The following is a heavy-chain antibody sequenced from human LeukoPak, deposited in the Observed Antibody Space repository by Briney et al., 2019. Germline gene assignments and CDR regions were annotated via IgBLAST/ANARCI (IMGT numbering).Heavy chain of an antibody. V-gene: IGHV3-23*01. CDR1: GFTFSNYG. D-gene: IGHD3-9*01. J-gene: IGHJ3*02. CDR2: ISGSGGRT. Sequence: AGGSLRLSCAVSGFTFSNYGMSWVRQAPGKGLEWVSTISGSGGRTYYADSVKGRFTISRDNAKNSLYLQMNSLRAEDTAVYYCARDADYDILTGYTPPPFGAFDIWGQGTMVTVSS. CDR3: ARDADYDILTGYTPPPFGAFDI.